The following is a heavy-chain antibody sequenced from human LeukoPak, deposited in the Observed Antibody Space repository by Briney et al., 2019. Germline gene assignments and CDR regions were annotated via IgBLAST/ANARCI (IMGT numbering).Heavy chain of an antibody. V-gene: IGHV1-18*01. CDR2: ISTDNGNT. Sequence: ASVKVSCKASGYTFSNFDISWVRQAPGQGLEWMARISTDNGNTDYAQKFQGRVTMTTDTSTNTAYMEMRSLTSDDTAVYYCARDGAHCGSANCSFDNWGQGTLVIVSS. J-gene: IGHJ4*02. D-gene: IGHD2-2*01. CDR3: ARDGAHCGSANCSFDN. CDR1: GYTFSNFD.